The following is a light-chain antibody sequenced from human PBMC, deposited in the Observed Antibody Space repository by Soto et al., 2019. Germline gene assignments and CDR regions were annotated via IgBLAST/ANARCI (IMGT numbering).Light chain of an antibody. CDR3: QKDNSAPWT. Sequence: DIQMTQSPSSLSASVGDRVTITCRASQVISNYLAWYQQKPGKVPKLLIYAASTLQSGVPFRFSGSGSGTDFTLTISSLQPEDVATYYCQKDNSAPWTFGQGTKVEIK. CDR1: QVISNY. CDR2: AAS. V-gene: IGKV1-27*01. J-gene: IGKJ1*01.